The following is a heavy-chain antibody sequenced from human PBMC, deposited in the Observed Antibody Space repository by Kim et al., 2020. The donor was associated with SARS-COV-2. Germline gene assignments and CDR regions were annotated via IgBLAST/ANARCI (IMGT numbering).Heavy chain of an antibody. V-gene: IGHV4-31*01. J-gene: IGHJ4*02. CDR3: ARARPLYSRGSNYYFDY. Sequence: LKSLVTISVDTSKNQFSLKLSSVTAADTAVYYCARARPLYSRGSNYYFDYWGQGTLVTVSS. D-gene: IGHD3-22*01.